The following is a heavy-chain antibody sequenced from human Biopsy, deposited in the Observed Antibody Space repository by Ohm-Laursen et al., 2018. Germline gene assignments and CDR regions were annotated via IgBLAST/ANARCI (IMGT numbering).Heavy chain of an antibody. D-gene: IGHD2/OR15-2a*01. V-gene: IGHV4-59*01. Sequence: SETLSLTCTVSGDSISSNYWSWIRQPPGKGLEWIGYVFYTGSTDYNPSLQSRVTISVDTSKNQFSLRLNSVTAADTAVYYCARATNSTGWPYYYFYGMDVWGQGTTVTVSS. CDR1: GDSISSNY. CDR2: VFYTGST. J-gene: IGHJ6*02. CDR3: ARATNSTGWPYYYFYGMDV.